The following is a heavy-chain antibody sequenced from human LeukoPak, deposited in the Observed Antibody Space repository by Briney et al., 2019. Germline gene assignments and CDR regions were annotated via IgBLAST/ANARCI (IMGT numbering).Heavy chain of an antibody. D-gene: IGHD2-21*02. Sequence: ASVKVSCKVSGYTLTELSMHWVRQAPGKGLEWMGGFDPEDGETIYAQKFQGRVTMTEDTSTDTAYMELSSLRSEDTAVYYCRVVTAINYAFDIWGQGTMVTVSS. CDR1: GYTLTELS. V-gene: IGHV1-24*01. CDR2: FDPEDGET. CDR3: RVVTAINYAFDI. J-gene: IGHJ3*02.